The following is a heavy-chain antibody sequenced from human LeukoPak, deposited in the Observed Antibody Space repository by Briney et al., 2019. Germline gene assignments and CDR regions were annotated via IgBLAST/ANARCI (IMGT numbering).Heavy chain of an antibody. J-gene: IGHJ4*02. D-gene: IGHD3-10*01. V-gene: IGHV3-23*01. CDR3: AKASGSSPTRPFDY. CDR1: GFTFSGYA. Sequence: PGGSLRPSCAASGFTFSGYAMSWVRQAPGKGPEWVSGISVSGDSTWYADALKGRFNISRDNSKNTLYVQMNSLRAEDTALYYCAKASGSSPTRPFDYWGQGTLVTVSS. CDR2: ISVSGDST.